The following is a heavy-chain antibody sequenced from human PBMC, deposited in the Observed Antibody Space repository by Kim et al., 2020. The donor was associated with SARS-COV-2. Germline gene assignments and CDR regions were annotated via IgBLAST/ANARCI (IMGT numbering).Heavy chain of an antibody. D-gene: IGHD3-10*01. CDR3: ARGGEAAYYYYYGMDV. Sequence: SETLSLTCTVSGGSISSYYWSWIRQPPGKGLEWIGYIYYSGSTNYNPSLKSRVTISVDTSKNQFSLQLSSVTAADTAVYYSARGGEAAYYYYYGMDVWGQWTTVTVSS. V-gene: IGHV4-59*13. CDR2: IYYSGST. J-gene: IGHJ6*02. CDR1: GGSISSYY.